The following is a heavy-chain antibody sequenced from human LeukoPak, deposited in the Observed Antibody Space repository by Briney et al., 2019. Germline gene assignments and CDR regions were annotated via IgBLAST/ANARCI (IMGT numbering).Heavy chain of an antibody. D-gene: IGHD3-10*01. CDR3: AKGPTRGYYYYGMDV. CDR1: GFTFSSNY. Sequence: PGGSLRLSCAASGFTFSSNYMSWVRQAPGKGLEWVSVIYSGGSTYYADSVKGRFTISRDNSKNTLYLQMNSLRAEDTAVYYCAKGPTRGYYYYGMDVWGQGTTVTVSS. CDR2: IYSGGST. V-gene: IGHV3-53*01. J-gene: IGHJ6*02.